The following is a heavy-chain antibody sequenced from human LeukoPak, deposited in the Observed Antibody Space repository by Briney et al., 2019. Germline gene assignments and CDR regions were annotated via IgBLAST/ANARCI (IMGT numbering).Heavy chain of an antibody. V-gene: IGHV4-30-2*01. D-gene: IGHD6-13*01. CDR1: GGSISSGGYY. Sequence: SETLSLTCTVSGGSISSGGYYWSWIRQPPGKGLEWIGYIYHSGSTYYNPSLKSRVTISVDRSKNQFSLKLSSVTAADTAVYYCARRERFIAAADYYYYGMDVWGQGTTVTVSS. CDR3: ARRERFIAAADYYYYGMDV. CDR2: IYHSGST. J-gene: IGHJ6*02.